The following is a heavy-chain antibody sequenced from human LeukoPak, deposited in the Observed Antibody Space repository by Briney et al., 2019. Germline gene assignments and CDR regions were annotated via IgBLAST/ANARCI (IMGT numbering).Heavy chain of an antibody. J-gene: IGHJ6*02. CDR1: GFTFRSYL. CDR2: ISGNGDVT. V-gene: IGHV3-23*01. Sequence: PGGSLRLSCAASGFTFRSYLVNWVRQAPGKGLEWVSGISGNGDVTYYADSVKGRFAISRDNSKNTLYLQMNSLRAEDTAAYYCAKDPFNGMDVWGQGTTVTVSS. CDR3: AKDPFNGMDV.